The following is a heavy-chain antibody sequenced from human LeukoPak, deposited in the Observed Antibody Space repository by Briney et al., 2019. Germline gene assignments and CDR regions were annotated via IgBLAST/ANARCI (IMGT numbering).Heavy chain of an antibody. D-gene: IGHD6-19*01. V-gene: IGHV4-59*08. CDR2: IYYSGST. CDR1: GGSISSYY. J-gene: IGHJ4*02. CDR3: ARAVSGRFDY. Sequence: SETLSLTCTVSGGSISSYYWSWIRQPPGKGLEWIGYIYYSGSTNYNPSLKSRVTISVDTSKNQFSLKLSSVTAADTAVYYCARAVSGRFDYWGQGTLVTASS.